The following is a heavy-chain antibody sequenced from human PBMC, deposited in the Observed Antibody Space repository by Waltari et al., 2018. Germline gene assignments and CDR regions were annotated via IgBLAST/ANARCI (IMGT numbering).Heavy chain of an antibody. CDR1: GGSFSGYY. V-gene: IGHV4-34*01. CDR3: ARGLTTYYDFWSGYPHWYFDL. J-gene: IGHJ2*01. D-gene: IGHD3-3*01. CDR2: INHSGST. Sequence: QVQLQQWGAGLLKPSETLSLTCAVYGGSFSGYYWSWIRQPPGQGLEWIGEINHSGSTNYNPSLKSRVTISVDTSKNQFSLKLSSVTAADTAVYYCARGLTTYYDFWSGYPHWYFDLWGRGTLVTVSS.